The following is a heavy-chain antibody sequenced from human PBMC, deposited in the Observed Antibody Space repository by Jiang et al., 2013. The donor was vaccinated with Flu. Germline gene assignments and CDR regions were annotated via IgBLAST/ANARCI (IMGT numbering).Heavy chain of an antibody. Sequence: GAEVKKPGASVKVSCKASGYTFTAHYIHWVRQAPGQGPEWLGIINPSGGSTSYAQKFQGRVTMTRDTSTSTVYMELSSLRSEDTAVYYCARDYIVGATGLHFQHWGQGT. CDR3: ARDYIVGATGLHFQH. V-gene: IGHV1-46*03. CDR2: INPSGGST. D-gene: IGHD1-26*01. J-gene: IGHJ1*01. CDR1: GYTFTAHY.